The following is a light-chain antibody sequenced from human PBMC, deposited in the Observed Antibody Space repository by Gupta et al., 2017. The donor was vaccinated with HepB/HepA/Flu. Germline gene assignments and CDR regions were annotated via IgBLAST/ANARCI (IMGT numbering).Light chain of an antibody. V-gene: IGLV2-14*03. J-gene: IGLJ1*01. CDR1: NRDVGGHNY. CDR3: SSYIYSNTLSYI. CDR2: DVN. Sequence: QSALTQPASASGSPGPSITIPCTGTNRDVGGHNYVSWYQHHPGQVPKLIIYDVNDRPSVISDRFSGSKSGNTASLTISGLQAEDEADYYCSSYIYSNTLSYIFGTGTKVSVL.